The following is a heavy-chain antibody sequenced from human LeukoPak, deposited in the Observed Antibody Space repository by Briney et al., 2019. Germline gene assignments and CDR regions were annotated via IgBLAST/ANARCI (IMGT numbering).Heavy chain of an antibody. CDR3: ARISKAKTTFGVVTKKYFFDY. J-gene: IGHJ4*02. Sequence: PSETLSLTCTVSGDSVGTYYWSWIRQPPGKRLEWIGYVYYTGTTSYNPSLKSRVTMSVDTSKNQFPLRLSSVTAADTAVYYCARISKAKTTFGVVTKKYFFDYWGQGTLVTVSS. D-gene: IGHD3-3*01. CDR1: GDSVGTYY. CDR2: VYYTGTT. V-gene: IGHV4-59*02.